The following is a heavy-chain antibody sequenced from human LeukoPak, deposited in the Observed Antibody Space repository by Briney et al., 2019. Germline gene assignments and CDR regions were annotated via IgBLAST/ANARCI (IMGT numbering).Heavy chain of an antibody. CDR1: GYSISSGYY. D-gene: IGHD5-24*01. CDR2: IYHSGST. CDR3: ASGRWLQLPGY. J-gene: IGHJ4*02. V-gene: IGHV4-38-2*02. Sequence: SETLSLTCTVSGYSISSGYYWGWIRPPPGKGLEWIGSIYHSGSTYYNPSLKSRVTISVDTSKNQFSLKLSSVTAADTAVYYCASGRWLQLPGYWGQGTLVTVSS.